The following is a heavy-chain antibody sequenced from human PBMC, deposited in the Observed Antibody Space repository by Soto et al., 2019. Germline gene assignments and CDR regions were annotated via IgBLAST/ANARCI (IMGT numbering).Heavy chain of an antibody. J-gene: IGHJ6*02. CDR1: GFTLSDHY. CDR2: TRNKANSYTT. V-gene: IGHV3-72*01. CDR3: TRGVGEPQKLEGYYYGLDV. D-gene: IGHD3-16*01. Sequence: GGSLRLSCAASGFTLSDHYMDWVRQAPGKGLEWVGRTRNKANSYTTEYAASVKGRFTISRDDSENSLCLQMNNLKTDDTVVYYCTRGVGEPQKLEGYYYGLDVWGLGTTVTVSS.